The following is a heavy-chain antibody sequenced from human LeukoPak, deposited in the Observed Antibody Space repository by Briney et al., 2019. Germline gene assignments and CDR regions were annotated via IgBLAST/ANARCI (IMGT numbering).Heavy chain of an antibody. D-gene: IGHD3-22*01. CDR2: IYSGGST. J-gene: IGHJ3*02. CDR1: GFTFSSYA. CDR3: ASLSGYYSNDAFDI. V-gene: IGHV3-53*01. Sequence: GGSLRLSCAASGFTFSSYAMSWVRQAPGKGLEWVSVIYSGGSTYYADSVKGRFTISRDNSKNTLYLQMNSLRAEDTAVYYCASLSGYYSNDAFDIWGQGTMVTVSS.